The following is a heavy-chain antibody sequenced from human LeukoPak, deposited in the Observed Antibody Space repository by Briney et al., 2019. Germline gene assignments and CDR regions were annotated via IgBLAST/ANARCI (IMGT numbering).Heavy chain of an antibody. J-gene: IGHJ4*02. CDR2: FKGTSGGGTT. V-gene: IGHV3-15*01. Sequence: GGSLRLSWVTSGFTFSNVWMSWVRQAPGKGLEWVGRFKGTSGGGTTDYAAPLKDRFTISGDDSKHTLFLQMNSLTIEDTAMYFCTTGGLTAGHWGQGTLVTVSS. CDR1: GFTFSNVW. D-gene: IGHD1-14*01. CDR3: TTGGLTAGH.